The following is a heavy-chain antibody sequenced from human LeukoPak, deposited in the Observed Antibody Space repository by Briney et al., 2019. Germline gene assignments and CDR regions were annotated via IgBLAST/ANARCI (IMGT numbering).Heavy chain of an antibody. D-gene: IGHD1-26*01. Sequence: ASVKVSCKASGYTFASYGISWVRQAPGQGLEWMGWISAYNGNTNYAQKLQGRVTMTTDTSTSTAYMELRSLRSDDTAVYYCARAGGVVGADDAFDIWGQGTMVTVSS. CDR3: ARAGGVVGADDAFDI. CDR1: GYTFASYG. CDR2: ISAYNGNT. V-gene: IGHV1-18*01. J-gene: IGHJ3*02.